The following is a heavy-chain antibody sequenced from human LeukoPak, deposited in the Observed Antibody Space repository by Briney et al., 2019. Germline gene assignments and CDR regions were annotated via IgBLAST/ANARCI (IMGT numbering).Heavy chain of an antibody. Sequence: PSETLSLTCTVSRGSIRSSDYYWGWIRQPPGKGLEWIGSIFYSGTTYYNPSLKGRVTIFVDTSSNQFSLRLRSVTAADTAVYYCARRLHYFDYWGQGSLVTVSS. CDR1: RGSIRSSDYY. J-gene: IGHJ4*02. V-gene: IGHV4-39*01. D-gene: IGHD2-21*02. CDR3: ARRLHYFDY. CDR2: IFYSGTT.